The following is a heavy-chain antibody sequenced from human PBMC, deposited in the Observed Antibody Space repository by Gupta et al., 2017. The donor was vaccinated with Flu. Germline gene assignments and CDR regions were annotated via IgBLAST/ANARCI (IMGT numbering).Heavy chain of an antibody. CDR3: VREGSVSAAAGSDVDH. Sequence: YYADSVKGRFTVSRDNANDLLYLEMNSLRAEDSAVYHCVREGSVSAAAGSDVDHWGQGTRVTVSS. J-gene: IGHJ4*02. D-gene: IGHD6-13*01. V-gene: IGHV3-21*01.